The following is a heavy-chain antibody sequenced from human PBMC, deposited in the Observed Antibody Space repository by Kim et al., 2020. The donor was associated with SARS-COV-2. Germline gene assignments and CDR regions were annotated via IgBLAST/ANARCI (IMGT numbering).Heavy chain of an antibody. V-gene: IGHV1-69*02. CDR2: IIPILGIA. Sequence: SVKVSCKASGGTFSSYTISWVRQAPGQGLEWMGRIIPILGIANYAQKFQGRVTITADKSTSTAYMELSSLRSEDTAVYYCAFRLAAISGMDVWGQGTTVTVSS. J-gene: IGHJ6*02. CDR1: GGTFSSYT. CDR3: AFRLAAISGMDV. D-gene: IGHD2-2*02.